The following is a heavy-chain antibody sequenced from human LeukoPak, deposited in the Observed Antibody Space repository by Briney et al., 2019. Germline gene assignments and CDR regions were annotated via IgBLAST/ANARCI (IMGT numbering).Heavy chain of an antibody. J-gene: IGHJ4*02. Sequence: PGGSLRLSCAASGLTFSSHWMNWVRQTPGKGLEWVANIKKDGIEKYYVESVKGRFTISRDNAKNSLYLQMNSLRAEDTAVYYCARGRYSSRSGGYYFDIWGQGTLVTVSS. CDR2: IKKDGIEK. D-gene: IGHD2-2*01. CDR3: ARGRYSSRSGGYYFDI. CDR1: GLTFSSHW. V-gene: IGHV3-7*01.